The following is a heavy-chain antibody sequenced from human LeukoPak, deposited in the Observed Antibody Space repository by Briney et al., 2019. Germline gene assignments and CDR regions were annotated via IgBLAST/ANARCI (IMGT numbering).Heavy chain of an antibody. CDR2: IYYSGST. D-gene: IGHD6-6*01. V-gene: IGHV4-61*10. J-gene: IGHJ3*02. Sequence: MPSQTLSLTCTVSGGSISSGSYYWSWIRQPAGKGLEWIGYIYYSGSTNYNPSLKSRVTISVDTSKNQFSLKLSSVTAADTAVYYCASIAARMRLNAFDIWGQGTMVTVSS. CDR1: GGSISSGSYY. CDR3: ASIAARMRLNAFDI.